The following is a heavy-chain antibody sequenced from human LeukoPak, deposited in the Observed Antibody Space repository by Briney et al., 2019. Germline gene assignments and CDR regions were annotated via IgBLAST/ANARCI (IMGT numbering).Heavy chain of an antibody. CDR2: ISYDGSNK. J-gene: IGHJ4*02. CDR3: ARDNYPDY. D-gene: IGHD4-11*01. V-gene: IGHV3-30*04. CDR1: GFTFSSYA. Sequence: PGGSLRLSCAASGFTFSSYAMHWVRQAPGKGLEWVAVISYDGSNKYYADSVKGRFTISRDNSKNTLYLQMNSLRAEDTAVYYCARDNYPDYWGQGTLVTVSS.